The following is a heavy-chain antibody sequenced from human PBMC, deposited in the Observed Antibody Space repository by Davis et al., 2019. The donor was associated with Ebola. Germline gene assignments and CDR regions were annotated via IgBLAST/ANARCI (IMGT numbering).Heavy chain of an antibody. V-gene: IGHV3-7*03. CDR2: IKQDGSEK. J-gene: IGHJ6*02. D-gene: IGHD3-10*01. Sequence: GESLKISCAASGFTFSSYWMSWVRQAPGKGLEWVANIKQDGSEKYYVDSVKGRFTISRDNAKNSLYLQMNSLRAEDTALYYCAKDLAIYYGRGMDVWGQGTTVTVSS. CDR3: AKDLAIYYGRGMDV. CDR1: GFTFSSYW.